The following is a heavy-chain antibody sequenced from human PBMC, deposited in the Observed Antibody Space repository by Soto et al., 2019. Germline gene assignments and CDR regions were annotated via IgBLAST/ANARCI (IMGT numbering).Heavy chain of an antibody. CDR2: VSIGGST. D-gene: IGHD2-15*01. Sequence: GGSLRLSCAASGFTFSSYAIGWVRQGPGKGLEWVAVVSIGGSTHYADSVRGRFTISRDNSKNTLSLQMSSLTAEDTAVYFCAKRRGAGGHFDYWGQGALVTVSS. J-gene: IGHJ4*02. V-gene: IGHV3-23*01. CDR3: AKRRGAGGHFDY. CDR1: GFTFSSYA.